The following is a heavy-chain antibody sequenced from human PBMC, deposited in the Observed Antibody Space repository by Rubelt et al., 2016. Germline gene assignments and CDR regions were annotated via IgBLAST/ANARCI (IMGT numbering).Heavy chain of an antibody. J-gene: IGHJ6*02. V-gene: IGHV3-33*08. CDR2: IWYDGSNK. D-gene: IGHD5-12*01. CDR1: GFTFSNYG. CDR3: AREGVKYSGYGSNGLDV. Sequence: QVQLVESGGGVVQPGRSLRLSCAASGFTFSNYGMHWVRQAQGKGLEWVAVIWYDGSNKYSAESVQGRFSIPSDNSKSTLNLQMNSLKAEDTAVYYCAREGVKYSGYGSNGLDVWGQGTTVTVSS.